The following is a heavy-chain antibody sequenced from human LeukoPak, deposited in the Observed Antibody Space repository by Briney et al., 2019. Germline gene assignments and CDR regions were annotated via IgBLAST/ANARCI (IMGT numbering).Heavy chain of an antibody. J-gene: IGHJ5*02. D-gene: IGHD3-22*01. CDR1: GYTFTSFD. CDR3: ARGYYDTSQYSVRFDP. CDR2: MNPNRGNT. V-gene: IGHV1-8*03. Sequence: ASVKVSCKASGYTFTSFDINWVRQATGQGLEWMGWMNPNRGNTGYAQKFQGRVTITRNTSITTAHMELSSLRSEDTAVYYCARGYYDTSQYSVRFDPWGQGTLVTVSS.